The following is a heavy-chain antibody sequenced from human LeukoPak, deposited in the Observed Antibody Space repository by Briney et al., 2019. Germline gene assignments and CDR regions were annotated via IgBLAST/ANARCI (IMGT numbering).Heavy chain of an antibody. V-gene: IGHV4-59*01. CDR1: GGSISNSY. Sequence: SETLSLTCTVSGGSISNSYWSWIRQPPGKGLEWIGFIYYSGSTNYNPSLESRVTISVDTSKNQFSLKLSSLTAADTAVYYCAKDFRSNNFDTSGSWYFDYWGQGTLVTVSS. CDR2: IYYSGST. D-gene: IGHD3-22*01. J-gene: IGHJ4*02. CDR3: AKDFRSNNFDTSGSWYFDY.